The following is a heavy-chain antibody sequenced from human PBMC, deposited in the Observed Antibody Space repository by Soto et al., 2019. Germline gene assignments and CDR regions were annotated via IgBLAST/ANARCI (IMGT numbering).Heavy chain of an antibody. CDR2: IPSRGRP. D-gene: IGHD5-12*01. CDR3: ARDTYSGYDFGL. Sequence: NPXETLCLTCSVSGASVAGGSYYWSWVRQPPGKGLEWIGYIPSRGRPFYNPSLTSRGTISADTSKNQLSLQLTSVTAADTAVYYCARDTYSGYDFGLWGQGTLVTVSS. J-gene: IGHJ5*02. CDR1: GASVAGGSYY. V-gene: IGHV4-30-4*01.